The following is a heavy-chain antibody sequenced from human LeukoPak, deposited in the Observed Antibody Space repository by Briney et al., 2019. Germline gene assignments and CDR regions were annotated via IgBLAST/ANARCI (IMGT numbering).Heavy chain of an antibody. V-gene: IGHV1-2*02. D-gene: IGHD3-10*01. CDR3: ARGVAMVRGVIKIGDY. Sequence: ASVKVSCKASGYTFTGYYMHWVRQVPGQGLEWMGWINPNSGGTNYAQKFQGRVTMTRDTSISTAYMELSRLRSDDTAVYYCARGVAMVRGVIKIGDYWGQGTLVTVSS. J-gene: IGHJ4*02. CDR2: INPNSGGT. CDR1: GYTFTGYY.